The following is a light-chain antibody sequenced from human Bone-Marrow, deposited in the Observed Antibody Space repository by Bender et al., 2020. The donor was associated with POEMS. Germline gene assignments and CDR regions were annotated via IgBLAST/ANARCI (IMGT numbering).Light chain of an antibody. CDR2: DVN. J-gene: IGLJ2*01. CDR1: SSDVGADNF. CDR3: SSYAGSNNFVV. Sequence: QSALTQPPSASGSPGQSVTISCSGTSSDVGADNFVSWYQQHPGQAPKLLIYDVNTRPSRVSNRFSGSKSGNTASLTISGLQTEDEAVYYCSSYAGSNNFVVFGGGTKLTVL. V-gene: IGLV2-8*01.